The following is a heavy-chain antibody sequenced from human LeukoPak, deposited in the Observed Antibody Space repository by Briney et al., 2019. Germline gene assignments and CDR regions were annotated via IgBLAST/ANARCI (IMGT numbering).Heavy chain of an antibody. J-gene: IGHJ5*02. Sequence: PGGSLRLSCAASGFTFTSYGMSWVRQAPGKGLVWFSRINSDGSSTSYADSVKGRFTISRDNAKNTLYLQMNSLRAEDTAVYYCAREDSSGYEAFDPWGQGTLVTVSS. D-gene: IGHD3-22*01. V-gene: IGHV3-74*01. CDR2: INSDGSST. CDR1: GFTFTSYG. CDR3: AREDSSGYEAFDP.